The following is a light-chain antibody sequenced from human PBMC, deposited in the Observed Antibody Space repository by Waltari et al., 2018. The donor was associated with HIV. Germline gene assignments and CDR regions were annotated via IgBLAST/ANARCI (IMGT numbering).Light chain of an antibody. CDR1: DRDFGFYNF. CDR3: ASYTANDTVI. J-gene: IGLJ2*01. V-gene: IGLV2-14*01. CDR2: EVD. Sequence: QSGLTQPASLSGFPGQSITIYCTGADRDFGFYNFISWAQPHPGKLPKVIISEVDSRSSGISHRFSGSKSGNTASLTISGLQAEDEAVYYCASYTANDTVIFAGGTTVTVL.